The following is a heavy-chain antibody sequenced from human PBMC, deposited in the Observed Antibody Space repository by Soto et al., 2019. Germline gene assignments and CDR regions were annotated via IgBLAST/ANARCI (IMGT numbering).Heavy chain of an antibody. J-gene: IGHJ6*02. CDR1: GGSISSGGYY. D-gene: IGHD3-10*01. CDR3: ATLTMLRGALWYYYGMDV. CDR2: IYYSGST. V-gene: IGHV4-31*03. Sequence: QVQLQESGPGLVKPSQTLSLTCTVSGGSISSGGYYWSWIRQHPGKGLEWIGYIYYSGSTYYNPSLYRRVTISVDTSKNQSSLKLSSVTAADTAVYYCATLTMLRGALWYYYGMDVWGQGTTVTVSS.